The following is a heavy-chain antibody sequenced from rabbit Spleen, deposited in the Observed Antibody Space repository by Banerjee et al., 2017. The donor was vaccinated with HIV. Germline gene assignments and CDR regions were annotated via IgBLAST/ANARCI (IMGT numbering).Heavy chain of an antibody. V-gene: IGHV1S45*01. Sequence: QEQLEESGGDLVKPGASLTLTCIASGVSFSGDSYMCWVRQAPGKGLEWIACIDVVRSGATYYETWAKGRFTISKTSSTTVTLQMTSLTAADTATYFCARDSGSSFSSYGMDLWGPGTLVTVS. CDR3: ARDSGSSFSSYGMDL. CDR1: GVSFSGDSY. J-gene: IGHJ6*01. D-gene: IGHD8-1*01. CDR2: IDVVRSGAT.